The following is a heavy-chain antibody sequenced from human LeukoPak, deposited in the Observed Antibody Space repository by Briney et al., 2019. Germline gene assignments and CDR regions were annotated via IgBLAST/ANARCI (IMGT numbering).Heavy chain of an antibody. CDR1: GFTFSSYT. Sequence: GGSLRLSCAASGFTFSSYTVSWVRQAPGRGLVWVSRINTDGSSTSYADSVKGRFTISRDNAKNTLYLQMNSLRAEDTAVYYCARVSSSSWWALDYWGQGTLVTVSS. CDR3: ARVSSSSWWALDY. J-gene: IGHJ4*02. CDR2: INTDGSST. V-gene: IGHV3-74*01. D-gene: IGHD6-13*01.